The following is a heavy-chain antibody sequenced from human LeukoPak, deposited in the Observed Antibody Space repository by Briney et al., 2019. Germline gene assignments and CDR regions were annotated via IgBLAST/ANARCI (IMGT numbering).Heavy chain of an antibody. D-gene: IGHD2/OR15-2a*01. CDR1: GFTFRNYV. CDR2: TSSDLSVK. V-gene: IGHV3-30-3*01. Sequence: PGGSLRLSCAASGFTFRNYVIHWVRQAPGKGLEWVAVTSSDLSVKLYADSVKGRFTISRDNAKNTVYLQMNSLRAEDTAVYYCVSFYETYWGRGTLVTVSS. J-gene: IGHJ4*02. CDR3: VSFYETY.